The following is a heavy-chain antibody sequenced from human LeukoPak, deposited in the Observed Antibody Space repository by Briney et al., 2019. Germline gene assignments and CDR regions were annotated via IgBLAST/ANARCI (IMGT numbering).Heavy chain of an antibody. D-gene: IGHD2-15*01. CDR3: ARGHIVVRYYYYMDV. J-gene: IGHJ6*03. Sequence: GGSLRLSCAASGFTFSSYWMHGVRQAPGKGLVWVSRINTDGSSTNYADSVKGRFTISRDNAKNTLYLQMNSLRAEDTAVYYCARGHIVVRYYYYMDVWGKGTTVTVSS. CDR1: GFTFSSYW. CDR2: INTDGSST. V-gene: IGHV3-74*01.